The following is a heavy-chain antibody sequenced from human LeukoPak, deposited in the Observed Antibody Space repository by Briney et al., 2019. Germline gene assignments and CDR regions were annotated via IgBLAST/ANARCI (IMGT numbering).Heavy chain of an antibody. J-gene: IGHJ4*02. Sequence: GGSLRLSCATSGSTFNNYDMHWVRQAPGKGLDWVAFIWYDGSNKYHTDSVKGRFTISRDTSKNTVYLQMNSLRVEDTAVYYCARGDWGMYYFDYWGQGTLVTVSS. V-gene: IGHV3-30*02. D-gene: IGHD7-27*01. CDR2: IWYDGSNK. CDR3: ARGDWGMYYFDY. CDR1: GSTFNNYD.